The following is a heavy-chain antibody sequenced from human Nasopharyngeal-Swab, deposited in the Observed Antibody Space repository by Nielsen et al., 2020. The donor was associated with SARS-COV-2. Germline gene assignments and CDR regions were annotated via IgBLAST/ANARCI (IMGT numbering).Heavy chain of an antibody. J-gene: IGHJ6*02. V-gene: IGHV3-23*01. Sequence: GSLKISCAASGFPFSYYGMSWVRQAPRKGLEWVSSISGSGGGTQYADSVKGRFTISRDNSKNTLLLQMNSLRAEDTAVYYCAFVDTTLLGYYYSGMDVWGQGTTVTVSS. CDR1: GFPFSYYG. CDR2: ISGSGGGT. CDR3: AFVDTTLLGYYYSGMDV. D-gene: IGHD5-18*01.